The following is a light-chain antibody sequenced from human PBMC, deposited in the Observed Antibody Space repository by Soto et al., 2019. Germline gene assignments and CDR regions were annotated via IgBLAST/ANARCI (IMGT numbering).Light chain of an antibody. CDR3: QQRYNWPPWT. V-gene: IGKV3-11*01. J-gene: IGKJ1*01. CDR1: QSVSDY. Sequence: EIVFTQSPSTLSLSPGERATLSCRASQSVSDYLAWYQQKPGQAPRLLIYDASTRATGIPARFSGSGSGTDFTLTISSLEPEDFAVYFCQQRYNWPPWTFGQGTKVDIK. CDR2: DAS.